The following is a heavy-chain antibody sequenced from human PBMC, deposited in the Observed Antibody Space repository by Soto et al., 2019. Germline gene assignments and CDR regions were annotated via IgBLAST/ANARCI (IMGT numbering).Heavy chain of an antibody. CDR2: INPNSGGT. D-gene: IGHD2-2*02. CDR1: GYTFTGYY. V-gene: IGHV1-2*04. Sequence: ASVKVSCKASGYTFTGYYMHWVRQAPGQGLEWMGWINPNSGGTNYAQKFQGWVTMTRDTSISTAYMELSRLRSDDTAVYYCARGSCSSTSCYKGGDYYYYGMDVWGQGATVTV. CDR3: ARGSCSSTSCYKGGDYYYYGMDV. J-gene: IGHJ6*02.